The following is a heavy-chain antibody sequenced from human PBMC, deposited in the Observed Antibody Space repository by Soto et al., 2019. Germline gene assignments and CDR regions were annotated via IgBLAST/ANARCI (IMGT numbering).Heavy chain of an antibody. CDR3: ARDPVVSSGWVRGMDV. CDR2: IWYDGSNK. Sequence: VAVIWYDGSNKYYADSVKGRFTISRDNSKNTLYLQMNSLRAEDTAVYYCARDPVVSSGWVRGMDVWGQGTTVTVSS. V-gene: IGHV3-33*01. D-gene: IGHD6-19*01. J-gene: IGHJ6*02.